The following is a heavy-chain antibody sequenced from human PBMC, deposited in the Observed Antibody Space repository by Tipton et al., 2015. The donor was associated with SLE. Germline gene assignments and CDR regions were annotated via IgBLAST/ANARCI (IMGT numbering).Heavy chain of an antibody. CDR2: ISGSSNTI. CDR1: GFTFNSYS. CDR3: AKVDRTNMVTSFDY. D-gene: IGHD5-18*01. Sequence: SLRLSCAASGFTFNSYSMNWVRQAPGKGLEWVSYISGSSNTIYYADSVKGRFIISRDNAKNSLYLQLNSLRAGDTAVYYCAKVDRTNMVTSFDYWGQGTLVTVSS. J-gene: IGHJ4*02. V-gene: IGHV3-48*01.